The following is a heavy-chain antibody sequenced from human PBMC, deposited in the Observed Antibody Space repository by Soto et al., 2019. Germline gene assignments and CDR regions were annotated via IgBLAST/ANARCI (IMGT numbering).Heavy chain of an antibody. D-gene: IGHD2-15*01. CDR1: GGSFSGYY. V-gene: IGHV4-34*01. CDR2: INHSGST. Sequence: SETLSLTCAVYGGSFSGYYWSWIRQPPGKGLELIGEINHSGSTNYNPSLKSRVTISVDTSKNQFSLKLSSVTAADTAVYYCARAADFDDSAFDIWGQGTMVTVSS. J-gene: IGHJ3*02. CDR3: ARAADFDDSAFDI.